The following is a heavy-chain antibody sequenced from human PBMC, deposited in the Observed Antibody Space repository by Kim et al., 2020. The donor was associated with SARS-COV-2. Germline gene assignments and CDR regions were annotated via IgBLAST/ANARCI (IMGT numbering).Heavy chain of an antibody. CDR1: EFRFSTSW. J-gene: IGHJ3*02. V-gene: IGHV3-7*01. D-gene: IGHD3-10*01. Sequence: GGSLRLSCAASEFRFSTSWMYGFRRAPGKGLEWVANIKPYGGGVNYVDSVKGRFSVSRDNAKNSLCVEMNSLRAEDTAVYYCVRDADTEGSGRYYDAFDIWGPGTMVTVSS. CDR3: VRDADTEGSGRYYDAFDI. CDR2: IKPYGGGV.